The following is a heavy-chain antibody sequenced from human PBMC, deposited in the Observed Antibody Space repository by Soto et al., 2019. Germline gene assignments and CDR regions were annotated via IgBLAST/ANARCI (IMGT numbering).Heavy chain of an antibody. CDR2: INEDGGQR. CDR3: ARDCSGGGCYSFYH. V-gene: IGHV3-7*01. Sequence: EVQLVESGGGLVQPGGSQRLSCAASGFTFSSYWMAWVRQAPGKGLEWVANINEDGGQRYYVDSVKGRFTISRDNAKNSLYLEMNSLRAEDTAVYHCARDCSGGGCYSFYHWGQGTLVTVSS. D-gene: IGHD2-15*01. CDR1: GFTFSSYW. J-gene: IGHJ5*02.